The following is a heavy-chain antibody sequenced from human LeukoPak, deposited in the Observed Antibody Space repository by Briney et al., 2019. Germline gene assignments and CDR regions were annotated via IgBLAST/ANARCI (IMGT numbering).Heavy chain of an antibody. J-gene: IGHJ4*02. D-gene: IGHD1-1*01. V-gene: IGHV3-30*03. Sequence: TGGSLTLACAASGFTVTCFGRHWVRQAPGKGLEWLAVISYHGSNIYYADSVKGRFTISRDNSKNTAFLQMNSLRPEDTALYYCGRTNEQCVTDCWGQGALVTVSA. CDR2: ISYHGSNI. CDR1: GFTVTCFG. CDR3: GRTNEQCVTDC.